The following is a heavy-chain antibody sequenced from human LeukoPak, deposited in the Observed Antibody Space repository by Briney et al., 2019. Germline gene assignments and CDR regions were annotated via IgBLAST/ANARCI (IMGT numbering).Heavy chain of an antibody. Sequence: GRSLRLSCAASGFTFSSYGMHWVRQAPGKGLEWVAVISYDGSNKYYADSVKGRFTISRDNSKNTLYLQMNSLRAEDTAVYYCAKDAEDIVVVVAATLTNYYYYGMDVWGKGTTVTVSS. CDR3: AKDAEDIVVVVAATLTNYYYYGMDV. CDR1: GFTFSSYG. V-gene: IGHV3-30*18. J-gene: IGHJ6*04. CDR2: ISYDGSNK. D-gene: IGHD2-15*01.